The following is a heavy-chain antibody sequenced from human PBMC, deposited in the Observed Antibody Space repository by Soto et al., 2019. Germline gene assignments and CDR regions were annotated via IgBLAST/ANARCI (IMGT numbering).Heavy chain of an antibody. CDR1: GGSISSGDDY. Sequence: SETLSLTCTVSGGSISSGDDYWSWIRQPPGKGLEWIGYIYYSGSTYYNPSLKSRVTISVDTSKNQFSLKLSSVTAADTAVYYCARAVHTLGTQIRFDYWGQGTLVTVSS. CDR3: ARAVHTLGTQIRFDY. V-gene: IGHV4-30-4*01. CDR2: IYYSGST. J-gene: IGHJ4*02. D-gene: IGHD2-2*02.